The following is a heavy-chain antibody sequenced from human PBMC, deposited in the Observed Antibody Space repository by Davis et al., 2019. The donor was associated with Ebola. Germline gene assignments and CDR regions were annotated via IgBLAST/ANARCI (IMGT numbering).Heavy chain of an antibody. CDR3: AKVQAGY. J-gene: IGHJ4*02. CDR2: IRSDGSIK. CDR1: GFTFSISG. D-gene: IGHD6-19*01. V-gene: IGHV3-30*02. Sequence: GESLKISCAASGFTFSISGMHWVRQAPGKGLEWVAFIRSDGSIKYYADSVKGRFTISRDNSKNTLYLQMNSLRAEDTAVYYCAKVQAGYWGQGTLVTVSS.